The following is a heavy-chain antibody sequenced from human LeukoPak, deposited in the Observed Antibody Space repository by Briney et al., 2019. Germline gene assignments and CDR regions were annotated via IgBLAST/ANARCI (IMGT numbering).Heavy chain of an antibody. Sequence: SETLSLTCSVSGGSITNYYWSWIRQSPGKGLEWIGFIYNTGSTNYNPSLQSRVTMSIDTSKNQFSLKLSSATAADTAVYYCARQGELAIDYWGQGTLVTVSS. J-gene: IGHJ4*02. D-gene: IGHD1-26*01. CDR3: ARQGELAIDY. CDR1: GGSITNYY. V-gene: IGHV4-59*08. CDR2: IYNTGST.